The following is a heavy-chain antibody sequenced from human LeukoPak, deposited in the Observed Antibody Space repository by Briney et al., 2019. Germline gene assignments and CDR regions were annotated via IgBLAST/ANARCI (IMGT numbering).Heavy chain of an antibody. Sequence: GGSLRLSCAASGFTFDDYAMHWVRQAPGKGLEWVSGISWNSGSIVYADSVKGRFTISRDNAKNSLYLQMNSLRAEDTAVYYCARVELWFGESNPYYYYGMDVWGQGTTVTVSS. CDR1: GFTFDDYA. CDR3: ARVELWFGESNPYYYYGMDV. D-gene: IGHD3-10*01. J-gene: IGHJ6*02. V-gene: IGHV3-9*01. CDR2: ISWNSGSI.